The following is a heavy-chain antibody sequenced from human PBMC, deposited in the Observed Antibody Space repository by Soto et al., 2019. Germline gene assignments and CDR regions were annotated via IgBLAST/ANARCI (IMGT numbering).Heavy chain of an antibody. CDR3: ARSHSGGFDY. CDR2: ISVYNGNT. Sequence: ASVKVSCKASGYTFTSFDISWVRQAPGQGLEWMGWISVYNGNTTYAQKFQGRVTMTTDTSTSTAYMELRSLRSDDTAVYYCARSHSGGFDYWGQGTLVTVSS. J-gene: IGHJ4*02. D-gene: IGHD2-21*01. CDR1: GYTFTSFD. V-gene: IGHV1-18*01.